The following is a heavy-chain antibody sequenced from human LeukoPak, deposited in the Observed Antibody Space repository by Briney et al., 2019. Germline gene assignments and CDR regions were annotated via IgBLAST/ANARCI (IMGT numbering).Heavy chain of an antibody. CDR2: IIPIFGTA. D-gene: IGHD6-13*01. J-gene: IGHJ6*03. CDR3: ARASRGGSSWPYYYYYMDV. V-gene: IGHV1-69*05. Sequence: SVKVSCKASGGTFSSYAISWVRQAPGQGLEWMGGIIPIFGTANYAQKFQGRVTITTDESTSTAYMELSSLRSEDTAVYYCARASRGGSSWPYYYYYMDVWGNGTTVTVSS. CDR1: GGTFSSYA.